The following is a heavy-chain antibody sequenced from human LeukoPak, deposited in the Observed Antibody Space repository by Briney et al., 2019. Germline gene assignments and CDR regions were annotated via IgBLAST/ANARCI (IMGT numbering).Heavy chain of an antibody. D-gene: IGHD3-22*01. CDR2: IYYSGDT. CDR3: ARDPSGYFNY. CDR1: GGSVSSGSYY. Sequence: SETLSLTCTVSGGSVSSGSYYWSWIRQPPGKGLEWIGYIYYSGDTSYNPSLKGRVTISVDTSKNQVSLKLSSVAAADTAVYYCARDPSGYFNYWGQGTLVTVSS. V-gene: IGHV4-61*01. J-gene: IGHJ4*02.